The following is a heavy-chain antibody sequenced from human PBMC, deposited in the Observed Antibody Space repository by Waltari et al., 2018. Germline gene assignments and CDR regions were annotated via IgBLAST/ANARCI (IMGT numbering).Heavy chain of an antibody. CDR1: GYTFTSYA. CDR2: INAGNGNT. J-gene: IGHJ6*02. V-gene: IGHV1-3*01. CDR3: ARDERGGGMDV. D-gene: IGHD3-16*01. Sequence: QVQLVQSGAEVKKPGASVKVSCKASGYTFTSYAMHWVRQAPGQRLEWMGGINAGNGNTKYSQKFQGRVTITRDTSASTAYMELSSLRSEDTAVYYCARDERGGGMDVWGQGTTVTVSS.